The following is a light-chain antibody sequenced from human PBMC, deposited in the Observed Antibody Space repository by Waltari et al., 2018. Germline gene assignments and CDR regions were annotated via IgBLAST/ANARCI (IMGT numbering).Light chain of an antibody. CDR3: SSHTATVPHV. V-gene: IGLV2-14*01. J-gene: IGLJ1*01. Sequence: QSALTQPASVSGSPGQSITISCTGTSNDVGGYGYVSWYQQYPGQAPKLIIYEVSYRPSGISTRFSGSKSGNTASLTISGLQAEDEADYYCSSHTATVPHVFGTGTRVTVV. CDR1: SNDVGGYGY. CDR2: EVS.